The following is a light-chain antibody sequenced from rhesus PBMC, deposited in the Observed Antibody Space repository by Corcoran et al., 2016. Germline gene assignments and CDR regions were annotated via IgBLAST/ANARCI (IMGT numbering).Light chain of an antibody. V-gene: IGKV1-18*01. CDR1: QGISSW. CDR3: QQGYNTPWT. CDR2: AAS. J-gene: IGKJ1*01. Sequence: DIQMTQSPSSLSASVGDKVTITCRASQGISSWLAWYQQKPGKAPKLLIDAASSLQSGVPSRFSGSGSGTDYTLTIRSLQPEDFATYYCQQGYNTPWTFGQGTKVEIK.